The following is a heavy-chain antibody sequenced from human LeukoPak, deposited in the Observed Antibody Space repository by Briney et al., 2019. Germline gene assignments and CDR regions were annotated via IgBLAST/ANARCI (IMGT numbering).Heavy chain of an antibody. CDR1: GGSVSSGSYY. CDR3: ARDSMIRDFYYGMDV. J-gene: IGHJ6*02. V-gene: IGHV4-61*01. Sequence: SETLSLTCIVSGGSVSSGSYYWSWIRQPPGKGLEWIGYIYYSGSTNYNPSLKSRVTISVDTSKNQFSLKLSSVTAADTAVFYCARDSMIRDFYYGMDVRGQGTTVTVSS. D-gene: IGHD2/OR15-2a*01. CDR2: IYYSGST.